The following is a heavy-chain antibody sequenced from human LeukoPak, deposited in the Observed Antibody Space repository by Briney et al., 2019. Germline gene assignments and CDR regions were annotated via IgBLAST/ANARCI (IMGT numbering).Heavy chain of an antibody. J-gene: IGHJ4*02. V-gene: IGHV1-2*02. D-gene: IGHD3-10*01. CDR1: GYTFTGYY. CDR3: AREDLIRNTGIY. CDR2: INPNSGGT. Sequence: ASVKVSCKASGYTFTGYYVHWVRQAPGQGLEWMGWINPNSGGTNYAQKFQGRVTMTRDTSISTAYMELSRLRSDDTAVYYCAREDLIRNTGIYWGQGTLVTVSS.